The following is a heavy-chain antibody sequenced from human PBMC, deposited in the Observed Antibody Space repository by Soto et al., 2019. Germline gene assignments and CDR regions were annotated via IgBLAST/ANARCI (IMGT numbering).Heavy chain of an antibody. CDR3: ARHFTTAQFDP. D-gene: IGHD4-17*01. Sequence: SETLSLTCTVSGGSISSYYWSWIRQPPGKGLEWIGYIYYSGSTNYNPSLKSRVTISVDTSKNQFSLKLSSVTAADTAVYYCARHFTTAQFDPWGQGTLVTVSS. J-gene: IGHJ5*02. V-gene: IGHV4-59*08. CDR2: IYYSGST. CDR1: GGSISSYY.